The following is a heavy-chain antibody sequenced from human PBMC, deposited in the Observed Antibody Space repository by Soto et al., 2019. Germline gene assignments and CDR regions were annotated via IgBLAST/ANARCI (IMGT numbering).Heavy chain of an antibody. CDR1: GFTFSSYS. J-gene: IGHJ4*02. V-gene: IGHV3-21*01. Sequence: GGSLRLSCAASGFTFSSYSMNWVRQAPGKGLEWVSSISSSSSYIYYADSVKGRFTISRDNAKNSLYLQMNSLRAEDTAVYYCARDLACGGDCYPGETPAYFDYWGQGTLVTVSS. CDR2: ISSSSSYI. D-gene: IGHD2-21*02. CDR3: ARDLACGGDCYPGETPAYFDY.